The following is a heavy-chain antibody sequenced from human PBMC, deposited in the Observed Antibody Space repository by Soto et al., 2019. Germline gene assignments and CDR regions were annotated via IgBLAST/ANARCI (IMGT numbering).Heavy chain of an antibody. CDR2: IYWNDDK. CDR1: GFSLSTSGVG. CDR3: ALQPYYYDSRGSGIFDY. D-gene: IGHD3-22*01. Sequence: SGPTLVNPTQTLTLTCTFSGFSLSTSGVGVGWIRQPPGKALEWLALIYWNDDKRYSPSLKSRLTITKDTSKNQVVLTMTNMDPVDTATYYCALQPYYYDSRGSGIFDYWGQGTLVTVSS. J-gene: IGHJ4*02. V-gene: IGHV2-5*01.